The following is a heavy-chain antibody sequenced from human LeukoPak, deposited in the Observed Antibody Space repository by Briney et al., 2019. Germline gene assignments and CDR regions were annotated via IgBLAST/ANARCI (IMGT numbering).Heavy chain of an antibody. Sequence: ASVKVSCEASGYTFTNYAMHWVRQAPGQRLEWMGWINAGNGNTRYSQKLQGRVTITRDTSASTAYMELSSLRSEDTAVYYCARFFDPSGGFDIWGQGTMVTVSS. CDR2: INAGNGNT. J-gene: IGHJ3*02. V-gene: IGHV1-3*01. CDR3: ARFFDPSGGFDI. D-gene: IGHD3-9*01. CDR1: GYTFTNYA.